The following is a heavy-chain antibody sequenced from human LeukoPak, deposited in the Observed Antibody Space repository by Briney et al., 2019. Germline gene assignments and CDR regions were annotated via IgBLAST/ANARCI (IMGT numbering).Heavy chain of an antibody. Sequence: SQTLSLTCTVSGGSISSGDYYWSWIRQPPGTGLEWIGYIYYSGSTYYNPSLKSRVTISVDTSKNQFSLKLSSVTAADTAVYYCARYVDIVATIGFDPWGQGTLVTVSS. D-gene: IGHD5-12*01. CDR3: ARYVDIVATIGFDP. CDR2: IYYSGST. CDR1: GGSISSGDYY. V-gene: IGHV4-30-4*01. J-gene: IGHJ5*02.